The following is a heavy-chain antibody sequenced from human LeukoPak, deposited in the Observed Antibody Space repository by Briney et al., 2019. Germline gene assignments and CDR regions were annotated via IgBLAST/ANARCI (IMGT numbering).Heavy chain of an antibody. V-gene: IGHV4-4*09. J-gene: IGHJ2*01. CDR2: IYNSENT. D-gene: IGHD6-19*01. CDR3: ARFHSGPSGWYVLWYFDL. Sequence: SETLSLTCTVSGGSVSGYYWSWIRQPPGKGLEWIGYIYNSENTKYNSSLESRVTISVDTSKNKFFLKLSSVTAADTAVYYCARFHSGPSGWYVLWYFDLWGRGTLVTVSS. CDR1: GGSVSGYY.